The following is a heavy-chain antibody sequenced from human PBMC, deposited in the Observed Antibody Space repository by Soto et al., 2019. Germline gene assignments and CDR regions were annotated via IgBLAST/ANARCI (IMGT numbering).Heavy chain of an antibody. CDR1: GFTLSDHY. CDR3: ARGRIPSAIFDWFDP. Sequence: EVQLVESGGGLVQPGGSLRLSCAGSGFTLSDHYIDWVRQAPGKGLEWVGRSRDKAQGYSTAYAASVKGRFTTSRDESKNSVYLQMNSLKTEDTAVYYCARGRIPSAIFDWFDPWGQGTLVTVSS. V-gene: IGHV3-72*01. CDR2: SRDKAQGYST. J-gene: IGHJ5*02. D-gene: IGHD2-2*01.